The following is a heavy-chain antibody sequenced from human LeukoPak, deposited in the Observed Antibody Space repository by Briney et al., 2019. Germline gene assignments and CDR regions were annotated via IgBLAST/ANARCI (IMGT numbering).Heavy chain of an antibody. Sequence: SETLSLTCAVYGGSFSGYYWSWIRQPPGKGLEWIGEINHSGSTNYNPSLKSRVTISVDTSKNQFSLKLSSVTAADTAVYYCARGSILKYGSGTYNYWGRGTLVTVSS. CDR1: GGSFSGYY. D-gene: IGHD3-10*01. V-gene: IGHV4-34*01. CDR3: ARGSILKYGSGTYNY. CDR2: INHSGST. J-gene: IGHJ4*02.